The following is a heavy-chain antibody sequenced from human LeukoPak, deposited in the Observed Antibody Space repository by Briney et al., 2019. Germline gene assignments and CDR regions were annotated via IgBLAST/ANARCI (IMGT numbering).Heavy chain of an antibody. D-gene: IGHD6-13*01. CDR3: ARTFTWGGIAASDGMDV. J-gene: IGHJ6*02. CDR1: GFTFGSYS. V-gene: IGHV3-21*01. Sequence: PGGSLRLSCAASGFTFGSYSMNWVRQAPGKGLEWVSSISSSSSYIYYADSVKGRFTISRDNAKNSLYLQMNSLRAEDTAVYYCARTFTWGGIAASDGMDVWGQGTTVTASS. CDR2: ISSSSSYI.